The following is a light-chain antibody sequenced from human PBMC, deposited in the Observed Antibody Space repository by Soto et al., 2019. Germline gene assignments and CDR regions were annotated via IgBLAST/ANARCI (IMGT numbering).Light chain of an antibody. Sequence: QSALTQPASVSGSPGQSITISCTGTSSDVGAYNYVSWYQHHPGKVPKLLIYEVTNRPSGVSDRFSGSKSGNTASLTISGLQAEDEADYYCSSKRDSSTLFVFGTETKFTVL. J-gene: IGLJ1*01. CDR3: SSKRDSSTLFV. CDR1: SSDVGAYNY. CDR2: EVT. V-gene: IGLV2-14*01.